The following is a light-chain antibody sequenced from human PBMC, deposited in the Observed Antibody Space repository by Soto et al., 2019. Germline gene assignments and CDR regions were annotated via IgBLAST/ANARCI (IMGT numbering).Light chain of an antibody. CDR3: QQYHTQST. CDR1: QSIDSW. V-gene: IGKV1-5*03. CDR2: RAS. Sequence: DIQMTQSPSTLSASVGDIVTITCRASQSIDSWLAWYQLKPGKAPKLLIYRASYLQSGVPSRFSGSGSGTEFTLTISSLQPDDFATYYCQQYHTQSTFGQGTKLEIK. J-gene: IGKJ2*01.